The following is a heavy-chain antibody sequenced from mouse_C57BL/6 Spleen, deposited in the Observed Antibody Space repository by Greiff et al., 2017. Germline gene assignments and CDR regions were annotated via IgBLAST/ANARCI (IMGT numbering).Heavy chain of an antibody. V-gene: IGHV3-6*01. CDR1: GYSITSGYY. CDR2: ISYDGSN. J-gene: IGHJ2*01. D-gene: IGHD2-4*01. CDR3: ARAGDYYDYFFDY. Sequence: EVKLQESGPGLVKPSQSLSLTCSVTGYSITSGYYWNWIRQFPGNKLEWMGYISYDGSNNYNPSLKNRISITRDTSKNQFFLKLNSVTTEDTATYYCARAGDYYDYFFDYWGQGTTLTVSS.